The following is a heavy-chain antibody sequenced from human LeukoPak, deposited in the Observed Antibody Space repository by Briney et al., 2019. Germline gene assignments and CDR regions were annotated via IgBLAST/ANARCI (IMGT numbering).Heavy chain of an antibody. D-gene: IGHD3-9*01. V-gene: IGHV3-53*01. CDR2: IYSGGST. Sequence: GGSMRLSCAASGFTVSSNYMSWVRQAPGKGLEWVSVIYSGGSTYYADSVKGRFAISRDNSKNTLYLQMNSLRAEDTAVYYCARDDILTGYRDYWGQGTLVTVSS. J-gene: IGHJ4*02. CDR1: GFTVSSNY. CDR3: ARDDILTGYRDY.